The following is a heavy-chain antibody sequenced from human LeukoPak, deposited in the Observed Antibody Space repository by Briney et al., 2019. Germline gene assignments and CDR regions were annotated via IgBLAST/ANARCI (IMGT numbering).Heavy chain of an antibody. CDR2: IYPDDSDI. Sequence: GESLKISCKGSGHRFTNYWIGWVRQMPGKGLECMGIIYPDDSDIRYSPSFQGQVTISADKSVSTAYLQWSSLKASDTAIYYCARHTRGVDTALVQDAFDIWGQGTRVTVSS. CDR1: GHRFTNYW. D-gene: IGHD5-18*01. CDR3: ARHTRGVDTALVQDAFDI. V-gene: IGHV5-51*01. J-gene: IGHJ3*02.